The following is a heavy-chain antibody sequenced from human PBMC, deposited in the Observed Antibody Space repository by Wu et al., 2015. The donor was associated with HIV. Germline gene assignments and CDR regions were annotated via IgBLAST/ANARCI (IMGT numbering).Heavy chain of an antibody. CDR3: ARDDYSRDYDILSGLYYYGMDV. J-gene: IGHJ6*02. V-gene: IGHV1-69*05. Sequence: QVQLVQSGAEVKKPGSSVKVSCKASGGTFSSYAISWVRQAPGQGLEWMGGIIPIFGTANYAQKFQGRVTITTDESTSTAYMELSSLRSEDTAVYYCARDDYSRDYDILSGLYYYGMDVWGQGTNGHRLL. CDR2: IIPIFGTA. D-gene: IGHD3-9*01. CDR1: GGTFSSYA.